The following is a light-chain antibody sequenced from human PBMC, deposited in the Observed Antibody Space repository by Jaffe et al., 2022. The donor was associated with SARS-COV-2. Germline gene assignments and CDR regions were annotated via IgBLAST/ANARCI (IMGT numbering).Light chain of an antibody. V-gene: IGKV1-39*01. Sequence: DIQMTQSPSSLSASVGDRVTITCRASESISTFLGWYQQKPGEAPSLLIYTASNLQSGLPSRFSGTGSGTDFTLTISNLQPEDSATYYCQQSYNTLLSFGGGTKVEIK. J-gene: IGKJ4*01. CDR3: QQSYNTLLS. CDR2: TAS. CDR1: ESISTF.